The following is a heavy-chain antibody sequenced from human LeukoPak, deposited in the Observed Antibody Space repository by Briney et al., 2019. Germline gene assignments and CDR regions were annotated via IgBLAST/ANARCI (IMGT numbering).Heavy chain of an antibody. CDR2: FYYTGST. J-gene: IGHJ5*02. CDR1: GGSISSGSYS. Sequence: PSETLSLTCAVSGGSISSGSYSWSWIRQPPGKGLEWIGYFYYTGSTNYNPSLKSRVTISVDTSKNQFSLKLSSVTAADTAVYYCARGRHRRVRGVNWFDPWGQGTLVTVSS. V-gene: IGHV4-30-4*07. CDR3: ARGRHRRVRGVNWFDP. D-gene: IGHD3-10*01.